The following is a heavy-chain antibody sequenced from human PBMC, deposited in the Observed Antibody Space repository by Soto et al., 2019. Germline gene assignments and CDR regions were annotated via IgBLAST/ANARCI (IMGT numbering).Heavy chain of an antibody. CDR1: GGTFSTYT. V-gene: IGHV1-69*08. J-gene: IGHJ5*02. CDR2: IIPIIGII. D-gene: IGHD3-22*01. CDR3: AGDPDSHYNDSHAYSYP. Sequence: QVQLVQSGAEVKKPGSSVKVSCKASGGTFSTYTINWVRQAPGQGLAWMGRIIPIIGIINYAQKFQGRVTITAEKSTGTAYMELTRLRSDDTAVYYCAGDPDSHYNDSHAYSYPWGQGTLVTISS.